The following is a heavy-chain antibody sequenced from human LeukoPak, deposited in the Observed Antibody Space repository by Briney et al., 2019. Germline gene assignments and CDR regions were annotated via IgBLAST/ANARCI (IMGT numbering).Heavy chain of an antibody. CDR2: INHSGST. CDR3: ARGGWSLDY. V-gene: IGHV4-34*01. Sequence: SETLSLTCAVYGGSFSGYYWSWIRQPPGKGLEWIGEINHSGSTNYNPSLKSRVTISVDTSKNQFSLKLSSVTAADTAVYYCARGGWSLDYWGQGTLVTVSS. J-gene: IGHJ4*02. D-gene: IGHD6-19*01. CDR1: GGSFSGYY.